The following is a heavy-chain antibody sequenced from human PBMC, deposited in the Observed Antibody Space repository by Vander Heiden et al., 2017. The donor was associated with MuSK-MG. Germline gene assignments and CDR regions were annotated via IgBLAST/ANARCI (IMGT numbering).Heavy chain of an antibody. CDR2: IKPDSGDT. D-gene: IGHD2-21*02. V-gene: IGHV1-2*02. J-gene: IGHJ6*02. CDR3: ATDFWVTALSPSYYYGMDV. CDR1: GYTISGHP. Sequence: LEQSGAEFKKPGASVQVSCRASGYTISGHPLHWVRKAPGQGLEWMGWIKPDSGDTNYAQKFQGRVTMTRGTSTSTVYMELSRLRSDDTAVYFCATDFWVTALSPSYYYGMDVWGQGTTITVS.